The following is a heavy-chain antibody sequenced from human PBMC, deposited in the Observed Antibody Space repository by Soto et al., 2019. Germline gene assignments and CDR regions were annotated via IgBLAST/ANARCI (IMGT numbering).Heavy chain of an antibody. CDR3: GRGSVLNWSDP. CDR1: GFTFISNF. V-gene: IGHV1-18*04. D-gene: IGHD3-10*01. Sequence: GASVKVSCEASGFTFISNFIHCVRQAPGQGLEWMGWISAYNGNTNYAQKLQGRVTMTTDTSTSTAYMEQSSLRSEDTAVYDCGRGSVLNWSDPWSQASLLTVSA. J-gene: IGHJ5*02. CDR2: ISAYNGNT.